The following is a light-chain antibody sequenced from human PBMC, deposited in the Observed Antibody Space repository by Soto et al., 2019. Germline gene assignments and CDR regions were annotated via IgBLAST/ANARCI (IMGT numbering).Light chain of an antibody. CDR1: QGISRS. J-gene: IGKJ5*01. CDR2: AAS. V-gene: IGKV1D-12*01. CDR3: QQAYSFPIT. Sequence: DIQMTQSPSSVSASVGDRVTISCQASQGISRSLAWYQQKPGKAPKLLIYAASSLQSGVPARFSGSGSGTDFTLSINSLQPEDFATYYCQQAYSFPITFGQGTRLEIK.